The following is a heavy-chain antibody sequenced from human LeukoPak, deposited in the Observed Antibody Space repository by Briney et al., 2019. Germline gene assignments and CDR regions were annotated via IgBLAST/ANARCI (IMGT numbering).Heavy chain of an antibody. J-gene: IGHJ4*02. Sequence: SETLSLTCTVSGGSFSNYYWSWIRQPPGKGLEWIGYIYYSGSTNYNPSLKSRVTISVDTSKNQFSLKLSSVTAADTAVYYCASSPTAPDRLGDYFDYWGQGTLVTVSS. D-gene: IGHD1-14*01. V-gene: IGHV4-59*01. CDR3: ASSPTAPDRLGDYFDY. CDR2: IYYSGST. CDR1: GGSFSNYY.